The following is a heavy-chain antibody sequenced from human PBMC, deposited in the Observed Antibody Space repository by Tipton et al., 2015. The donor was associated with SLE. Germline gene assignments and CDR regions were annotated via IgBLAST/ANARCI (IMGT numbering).Heavy chain of an antibody. J-gene: IGHJ2*01. CDR2: IYYSGST. CDR1: GGSISNYY. CDR3: ARTATSGAVGWYLDL. Sequence: TLSLTCTVSGGSISNYYWSWIRQPPGKGLYWIGYIYYSGSTNYNPSLKSRVTISVDTSKNQFSLKLSSVTAADTALYYCARTATSGAVGWYLDLWGRGTLVTVSS. V-gene: IGHV4-59*01. D-gene: IGHD2-15*01.